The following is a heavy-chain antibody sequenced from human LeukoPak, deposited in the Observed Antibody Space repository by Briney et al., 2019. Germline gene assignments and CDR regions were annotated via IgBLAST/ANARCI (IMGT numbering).Heavy chain of an antibody. CDR2: IYWDDDK. CDR1: GFSLSTSGVG. Sequence: SGPTLVKPTQTLTLTCTFSGFSLSTSGVGVGWIRQPPGEALEWLALIYWDDDKRYSPSLKSRLTITKDTSKNQVVLTMTNMDPVDTATYYCAHSYSSGWYHYFDYWGQGTLVTVSS. J-gene: IGHJ4*02. D-gene: IGHD6-19*01. V-gene: IGHV2-5*02. CDR3: AHSYSSGWYHYFDY.